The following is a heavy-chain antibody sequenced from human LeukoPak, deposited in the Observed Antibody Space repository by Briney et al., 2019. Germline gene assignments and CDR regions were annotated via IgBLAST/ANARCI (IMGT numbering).Heavy chain of an antibody. Sequence: GGSLRLSCAASGFTVSSNYMSWVRQAPGKGLEWVSVIYSGGSTYYADSVKGRFTISRDNSKNTLYLQMNSLRAEDTAVYYCAKSVTTATWWYFDLWGRGTLVIVSS. J-gene: IGHJ2*01. CDR3: AKSVTTATWWYFDL. V-gene: IGHV3-66*01. CDR1: GFTVSSNY. D-gene: IGHD4-17*01. CDR2: IYSGGST.